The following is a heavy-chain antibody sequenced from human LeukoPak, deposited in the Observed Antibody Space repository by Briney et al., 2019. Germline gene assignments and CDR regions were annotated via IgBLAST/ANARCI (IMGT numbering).Heavy chain of an antibody. J-gene: IGHJ4*02. CDR3: ARDGSGYSSGWRPGFDY. CDR1: GGTFSSYA. CDR2: IIPIFGTA. V-gene: IGHV1-69*13. D-gene: IGHD6-19*01. Sequence: SVKVSCKASGGTFSSYAISWVRQAPGQGLEWMGGIIPIFGTANYAQKFQGRVTITADESTSTAYMELSSLGSEDTAVYYCARDGSGYSSGWRPGFDYWGQGTLVTVSS.